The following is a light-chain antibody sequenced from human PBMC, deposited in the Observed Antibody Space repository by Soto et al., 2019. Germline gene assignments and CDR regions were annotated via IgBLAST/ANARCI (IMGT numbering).Light chain of an antibody. CDR3: QQYGSSPLT. Sequence: EIVMTHSPATLSVSPLEIATLSFRASQSVSSNLAWYQQKPGQAPRLLIYDASNRATGIPARFSGSGSGTDFTLTISSLEPEDFAVYYCQQYGSSPLTFGRGTKVDIK. CDR2: DAS. J-gene: IGKJ4*01. V-gene: IGKV3D-11*03. CDR1: QSVSSN.